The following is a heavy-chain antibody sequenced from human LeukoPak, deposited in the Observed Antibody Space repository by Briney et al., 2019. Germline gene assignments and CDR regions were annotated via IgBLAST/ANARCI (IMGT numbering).Heavy chain of an antibody. J-gene: IGHJ4*02. CDR1: GGSISSYY. CDR3: ARARSYDFWSPDFDY. Sequence: PSETLSLTCTVSGGSISSYYWSWIRQPPGKGLEWIGYIYYSGSTNYNPSLKSRVTISVDTSKNQFSLKLSSVTAADTAVYYCARARSYDFWSPDFDYWGQGTLVTVSP. D-gene: IGHD3-3*01. CDR2: IYYSGST. V-gene: IGHV4-59*01.